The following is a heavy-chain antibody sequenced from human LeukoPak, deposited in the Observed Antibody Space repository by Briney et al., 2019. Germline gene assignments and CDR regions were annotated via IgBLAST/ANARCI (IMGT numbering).Heavy chain of an antibody. J-gene: IGHJ4*02. Sequence: SETLSLTCTVSGGSISSGGYYWSWIRQHPGKGLEWIGYIYYSGSTYYNPSLKSRVTISVDTSKNQFSLKLSSVTAADTAVYYCARVSGVRGALTNRAAYYFDYWGQGTLVTVSS. CDR1: GGSISSGGYY. CDR3: ARVSGVRGALTNRAAYYFDY. V-gene: IGHV4-31*03. CDR2: IYYSGST. D-gene: IGHD3-10*01.